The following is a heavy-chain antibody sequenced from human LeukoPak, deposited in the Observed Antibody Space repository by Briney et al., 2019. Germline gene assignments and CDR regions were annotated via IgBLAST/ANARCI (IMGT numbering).Heavy chain of an antibody. CDR2: ISTSSTNVI. J-gene: IGHJ3*02. Sequence: GGSLRLSCAASGFTFSSYHMNWVRQAPGKGLEWVSFISTSSTNVIYYADSVKGRFTISRDDARNSLYLQMNSLRVEDTAMYYCARRDDFDIWGQGTLVTVSS. CDR3: ARRDDFDI. CDR1: GFTFSSYH. V-gene: IGHV3-48*04.